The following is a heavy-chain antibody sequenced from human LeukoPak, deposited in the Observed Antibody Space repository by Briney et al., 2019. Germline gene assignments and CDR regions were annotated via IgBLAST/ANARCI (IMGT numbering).Heavy chain of an antibody. J-gene: IGHJ4*02. CDR1: GAPISSGHYY. CDR3: ARRSQSARFDY. D-gene: IGHD6-6*01. Sequence: SETLSLTCTVSGAPISSGHYYWSGIRKPPGKGLEWIGYTYYSGSTYYNPSLKSRVAISVDTSKNQLSLELSSVTAADTAVYYCARRSQSARFDYWGQGTLVTVSS. CDR2: TYYSGST. V-gene: IGHV4-30-4*01.